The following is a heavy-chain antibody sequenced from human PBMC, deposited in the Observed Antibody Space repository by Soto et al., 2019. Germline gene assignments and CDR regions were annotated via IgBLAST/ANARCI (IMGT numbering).Heavy chain of an antibody. CDR3: ARGPPEGNWFDP. CDR1: GFTFSSYG. J-gene: IGHJ5*02. Sequence: ESGGGVVQPGRSLRLSCAASGFTFSSYGMHWVRQAPGKGLEWVAVIWYDGSNKYYADSVKGRFTISRDNSKNTLYLQMNSLRAEDTAVYYCARGPPEGNWFDPWGQGTLVTVSS. CDR2: IWYDGSNK. V-gene: IGHV3-33*01.